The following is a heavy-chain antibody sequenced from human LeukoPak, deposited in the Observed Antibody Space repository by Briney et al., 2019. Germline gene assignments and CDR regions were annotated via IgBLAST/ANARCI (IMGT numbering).Heavy chain of an antibody. J-gene: IGHJ4*02. CDR3: AREDGKFDY. Sequence: GGSLRLSCAASGFTFSSYWMNWVRQAPGKGLEWVANIRPDVDERHYVESVRGRFTISRDNAKNLLYLQMNSLRADDTAVYYCAREDGKFDYWGQGTLLTVSP. CDR1: GFTFSSYW. V-gene: IGHV3-7*01. CDR2: IRPDVDER.